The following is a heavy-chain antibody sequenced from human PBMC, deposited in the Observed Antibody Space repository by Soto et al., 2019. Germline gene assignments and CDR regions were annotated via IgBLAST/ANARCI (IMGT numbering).Heavy chain of an antibody. CDR2: ICQGESET. CDR1: GYSFTSYW. D-gene: IGHD3-16*01. Sequence: GESQKISCKGSGYSFTSYWICWVRQMPGNGLEWMGIICQGESETRYIASFQGQVTISADKTRTSASLQWSRLQSSDTAMSFCAIPQDVDKGGDSYYYGMDVWGQGTTVTVSS. CDR3: AIPQDVDKGGDSYYYGMDV. V-gene: IGHV5-51*01. J-gene: IGHJ6*02.